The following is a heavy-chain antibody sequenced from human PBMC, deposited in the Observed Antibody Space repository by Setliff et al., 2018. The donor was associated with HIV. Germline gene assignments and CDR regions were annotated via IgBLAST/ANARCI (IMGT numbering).Heavy chain of an antibody. CDR1: GFTFSSYA. CDR2: ISNNGGKT. J-gene: IGHJ3*02. Sequence: PGGSLRLSCAASGFTFSSYAMTWVRQAPGKGLEWVSSISNNGGKTYYADSVKGRFTISRDNAKNSLYLQMNGLRAEDTAVYYCARGAGVTAINKAFDIWGQGTMVTVSS. V-gene: IGHV3-21*01. D-gene: IGHD2-21*02. CDR3: ARGAGVTAINKAFDI.